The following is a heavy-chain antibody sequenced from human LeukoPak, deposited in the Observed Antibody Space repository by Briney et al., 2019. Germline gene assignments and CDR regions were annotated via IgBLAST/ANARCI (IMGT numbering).Heavy chain of an antibody. CDR3: ARAGSGWSFDY. D-gene: IGHD6-19*01. J-gene: IGHJ4*02. Sequence: SETLSLTCTVSGVSLSTYYWTWLRQPPGKGLEWIGYNSYSGNTNHNPSLKSRVTISVDMSKNQFSLKLSSLTAADTAVYYCARAGSGWSFDYWGQGTLVTVSS. CDR1: GVSLSTYY. V-gene: IGHV4-59*01. CDR2: NSYSGNT.